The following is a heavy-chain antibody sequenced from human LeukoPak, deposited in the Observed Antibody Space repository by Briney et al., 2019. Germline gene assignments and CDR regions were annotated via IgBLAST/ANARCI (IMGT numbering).Heavy chain of an antibody. Sequence: ASETLSLTCTVLGRSISSNYWSSVRPRAGKGMEWIGRIYTSGSTKYTPSLKSRDTLSVDTSSNQFSLRLSSVTAADTAVYYCARDGRGYASSWYFDLWGQGTLVTVSS. V-gene: IGHV4-4*07. CDR3: ARDGRGYASSWYFDL. J-gene: IGHJ4*02. CDR1: GRSISSNY. CDR2: IYTSGST. D-gene: IGHD6-13*01.